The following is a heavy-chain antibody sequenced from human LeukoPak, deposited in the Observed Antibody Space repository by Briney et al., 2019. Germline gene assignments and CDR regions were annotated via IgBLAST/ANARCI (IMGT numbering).Heavy chain of an antibody. CDR1: GGSISSYY. V-gene: IGHV4-34*01. CDR2: INHSGST. CDR3: ARRPITMVRGVRGYFDY. J-gene: IGHJ4*02. Sequence: SETLSLTCTVSGGSISSYYWSWIRQPPGKGLEWIGEINHSGSTNYNPSLKSRVTISVDTSKNQFSLKLSSVTAADTAVYYCARRPITMVRGVRGYFDYWGQGTLVTVSS. D-gene: IGHD3-10*01.